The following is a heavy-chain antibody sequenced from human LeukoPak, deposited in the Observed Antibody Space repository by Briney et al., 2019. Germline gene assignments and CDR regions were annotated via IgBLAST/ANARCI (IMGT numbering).Heavy chain of an antibody. CDR3: VRDELRTAYRFSWDP. D-gene: IGHD3-16*02. J-gene: IGHJ5*02. Sequence: SETLSLTCTVSGGSIGFYFWSWIRQSAGKGLEWIGRINGNGVTNYNPSLKSRVTMSVDTSKSQFSLNLRSVIAADSSVYYCVRDELRTAYRFSWDPWGQGILVTV. CDR2: INGNGVT. V-gene: IGHV4-4*07. CDR1: GGSIGFYF.